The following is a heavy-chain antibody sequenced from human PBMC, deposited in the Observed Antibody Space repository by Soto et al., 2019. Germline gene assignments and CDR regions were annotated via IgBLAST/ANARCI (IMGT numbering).Heavy chain of an antibody. V-gene: IGHV3-23*01. CDR1: GFTFSSYA. Sequence: VQLLESGGGLVQPGGSLRLSCAASGFTFSSYAMSWVRQAPGKGLEWVSAISGSGGSTYYADSVKGRFTISRDNSKNTLYLQMNSLRAEDTAVYYCAKDGSTRGDYYYYYMDVWGKGTTVTVSS. D-gene: IGHD2-2*01. CDR2: ISGSGGST. CDR3: AKDGSTRGDYYYYYMDV. J-gene: IGHJ6*03.